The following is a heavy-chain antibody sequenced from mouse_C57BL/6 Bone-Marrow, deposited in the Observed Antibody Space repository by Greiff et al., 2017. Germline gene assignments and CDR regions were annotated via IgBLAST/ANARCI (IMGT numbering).Heavy chain of an antibody. V-gene: IGHV1-42*01. CDR3: ASPLGLYAMDY. Sequence: EVQLQESGPELVKPGASVKISCKASGYSFTGYYMNWVKQSPEKSLEWIGEINPSTGGTTYNQKFKAKATLTVDKSSRTAYMQLKSLTSEDSAVYDCASPLGLYAMDYWGQGTSVTVSS. D-gene: IGHD6-1*01. CDR1: GYSFTGYY. J-gene: IGHJ4*01. CDR2: INPSTGGT.